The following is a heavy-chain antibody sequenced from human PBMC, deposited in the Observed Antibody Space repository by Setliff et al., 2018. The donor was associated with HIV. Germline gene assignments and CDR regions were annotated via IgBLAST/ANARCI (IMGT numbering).Heavy chain of an antibody. D-gene: IGHD6-13*01. J-gene: IGHJ3*02. CDR2: ISGYNGNT. CDR1: GYTFTIHS. V-gene: IGHV1-18*01. Sequence: ASVKVSCKASGYTFTIHSINWVRQAPGQGLEWMGSISGYNGNTNYAQKFQGRVTMTTDTSTSTAYMELRSLRSDDTAVYYCARGSSSIAAAYPDALDIWGQGTMVTVSS. CDR3: ARGSSSIAAAYPDALDI.